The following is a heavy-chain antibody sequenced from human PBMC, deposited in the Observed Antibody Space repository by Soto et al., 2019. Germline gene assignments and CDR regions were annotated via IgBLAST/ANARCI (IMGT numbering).Heavy chain of an antibody. Sequence: QVQLVQSGAEVRKPGSSVKVSCKASGVTFSRHAISWVRQAPGQGLEWMGGIVPIFGTPNYAQKFQGRLTIIADEATSRGYMELGSLTYEDTAIYYCARGWGDHNYDYYYSYWGQGTLVIVSS. V-gene: IGHV1-69*01. CDR2: IVPIFGTP. J-gene: IGHJ4*02. D-gene: IGHD3-16*01. CDR3: ARGWGDHNYDYYYSY. CDR1: GVTFSRHA.